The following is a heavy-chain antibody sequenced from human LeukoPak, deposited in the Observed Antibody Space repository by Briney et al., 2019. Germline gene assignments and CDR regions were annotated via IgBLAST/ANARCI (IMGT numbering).Heavy chain of an antibody. CDR1: GGTFSSYA. CDR2: IIPILGIA. V-gene: IGHV1-69*04. CDR3: ARARIAVAGTLDY. J-gene: IGHJ4*02. Sequence: GASVKVSCKASGGTFSSYAISWVRQAPGQGLEWMGRIIPILGIANYAQKFQGRVTFTADKSTSTAYMELSRLRSEDTAVYYCARARIAVAGTLDYWGQGTLVTVSS. D-gene: IGHD6-19*01.